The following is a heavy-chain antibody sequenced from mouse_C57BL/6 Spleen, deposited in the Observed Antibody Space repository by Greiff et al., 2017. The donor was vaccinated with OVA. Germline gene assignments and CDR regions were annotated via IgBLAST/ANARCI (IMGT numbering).Heavy chain of an antibody. CDR1: GYTFTSYW. V-gene: IGHV1-50*01. Sequence: QVQLQQPGAELVKPGASVKLSCKASGYTFTSYWMQWVKQRPGQGLEWIGEIDPSDSYTNYNQKLKGKATLTVDTSSSAAYMQLSSLTAGDTAVYYSARKRRGFDDWGQGTTRTVSS. J-gene: IGHJ2*01. CDR3: ARKRRGFDD. CDR2: IDPSDSYT.